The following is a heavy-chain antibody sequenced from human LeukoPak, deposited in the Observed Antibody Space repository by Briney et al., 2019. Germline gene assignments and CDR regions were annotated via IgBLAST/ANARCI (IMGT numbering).Heavy chain of an antibody. V-gene: IGHV1-69*13. CDR2: IIPIFGTA. CDR3: ARERPLVLMNGREAFDL. Sequence: GASVKVSCKASGGTFSSYAISWMRQAPGQGLEWMGGIIPIFGTANYAQKFQGRVTITADESTSTAYMELSSLRSEDTAVYYCARERPLVLMNGREAFDLWGQGTVVTVSS. J-gene: IGHJ3*01. D-gene: IGHD2-8*01. CDR1: GGTFSSYA.